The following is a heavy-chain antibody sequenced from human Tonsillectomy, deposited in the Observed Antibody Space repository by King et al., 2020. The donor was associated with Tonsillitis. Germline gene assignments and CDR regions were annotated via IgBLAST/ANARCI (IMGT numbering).Heavy chain of an antibody. CDR1: GFTFSSYG. Sequence: VQLVESGGGVVQPGRSLRLSCAASGFTFSSYGMHWVRQAPGKGLEWVAVIWYDGSNKYYADSVKGRFTIHRDKSKNTLYLQMNSLRAEDTAVYYCAKDRAPYYYYYGMDVWGQGTTVTVSS. CDR2: IWYDGSNK. V-gene: IGHV3-33*03. CDR3: AKDRAPYYYYYGMDV. J-gene: IGHJ6*02.